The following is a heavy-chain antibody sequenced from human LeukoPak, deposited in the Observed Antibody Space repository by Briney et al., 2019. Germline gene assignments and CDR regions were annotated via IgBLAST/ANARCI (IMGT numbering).Heavy chain of an antibody. CDR3: ARDRANDYAIDY. CDR2: IWYDGSYK. CDR1: GXTFSGYG. J-gene: IGHJ4*02. Sequence: GGSLRLSCAASGXTFSGYGLHWVRQAPGKGLEWVAVIWYDGSYKYYADSVKGRFTISRDNSKNTLYLQMNSLRAEDTAVYYCARDRANDYAIDYWGQGTLVTVSS. D-gene: IGHD4-17*01. V-gene: IGHV3-33*01.